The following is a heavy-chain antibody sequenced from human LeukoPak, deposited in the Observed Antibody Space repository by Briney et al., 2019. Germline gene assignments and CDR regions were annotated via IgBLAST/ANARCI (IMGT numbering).Heavy chain of an antibody. CDR2: ISPRSETI. CDR1: GFSLNRRG. CDR3: ARIDGPTVFTYYMDL. D-gene: IGHD3-16*01. J-gene: IGHJ6*03. Sequence: GGSLILSCATSGFSLNRRGMNWVRQPPGKGLEWVSYISPRSETIFYAESVQGRFAVSRDDAKGSLYLQMHTLRVEDTAVYYCARIDGPTVFTYYMDLWGKGTTVTVAS. V-gene: IGHV3-48*04.